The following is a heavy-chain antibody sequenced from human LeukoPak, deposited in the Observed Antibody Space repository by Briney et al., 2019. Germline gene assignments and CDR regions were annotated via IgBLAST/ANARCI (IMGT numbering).Heavy chain of an antibody. CDR3: ARISYYYDSSGLDY. V-gene: IGHV3-21*01. CDR1: GFTLRSYG. D-gene: IGHD3-22*01. CDR2: ISSSSSYI. J-gene: IGHJ4*02. Sequence: GGSLRLSCVASGFTLRSYGLNWVRQAPGKGLEWVSSISSSSSYIYYADSAKGRFTISRDNAKNSLYLQMNSLRAEDTAVYYCARISYYYDSSGLDYWGQGTLVTVSS.